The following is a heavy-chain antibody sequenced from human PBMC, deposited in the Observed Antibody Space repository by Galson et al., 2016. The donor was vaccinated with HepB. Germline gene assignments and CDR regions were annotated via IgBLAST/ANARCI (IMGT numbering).Heavy chain of an antibody. CDR2: IYYSGST. Sequence: TLSLTCTVSGGSINSGGYYWNWIRQHPGKGLEWIGYIYYSGSTYYNPSLKSRFTISLDTSKNQFSLKLSSVTAADTAVYYCARALLIYSRVPHAFDIWGQGTVVTVSS. V-gene: IGHV4-31*03. CDR3: ARALLIYSRVPHAFDI. D-gene: IGHD3-22*01. CDR1: GGSINSGGYY. J-gene: IGHJ3*02.